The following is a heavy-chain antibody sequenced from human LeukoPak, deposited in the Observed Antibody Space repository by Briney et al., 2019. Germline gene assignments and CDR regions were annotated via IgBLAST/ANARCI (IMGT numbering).Heavy chain of an antibody. CDR2: IKQDGSEK. V-gene: IGHV3-7*01. J-gene: IGHJ5*02. D-gene: IGHD4-17*01. CDR3: ARTTVTTFGDWFDP. CDR1: GFTFSSYW. Sequence: PGGSLRLSCAASGFTFSSYWMSWVRRAPGKGLEWVANIKQDGSEKYYVDSVKGRFTISRDNAKNSLYLQMNSLRAEDTAVYYCARTTVTTFGDWFDPWGQGTLVTVSS.